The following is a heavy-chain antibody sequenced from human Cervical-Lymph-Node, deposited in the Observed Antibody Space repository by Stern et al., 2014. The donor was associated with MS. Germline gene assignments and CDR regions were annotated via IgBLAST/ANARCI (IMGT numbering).Heavy chain of an antibody. Sequence: VHLVESGPGLVKPSQTLSLTCTVSGGSISSGGYYWSWIRQHPGKGLEWIGYIYYSGSTYYNPSLKSRVTISVDTSKNQFSLKLSSVTAADTAVYYCARVSYDFWSGYYPVDYWGQGTLVTVSS. CDR1: GGSISSGGYY. D-gene: IGHD3-3*01. CDR3: ARVSYDFWSGYYPVDY. CDR2: IYYSGST. J-gene: IGHJ4*02. V-gene: IGHV4-31*03.